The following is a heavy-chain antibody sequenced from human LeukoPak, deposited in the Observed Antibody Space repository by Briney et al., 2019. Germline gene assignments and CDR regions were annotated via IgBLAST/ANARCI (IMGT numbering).Heavy chain of an antibody. Sequence: SAKVSCKASGGTFSSYAISWVRQAPGQGLEWMGGIIPIFGTANYAQKFQGRVTMTSDSSISTAYMELSSLRSEDTAIYYCVRTPPNWGFDYWGQGTLVTVSS. CDR1: GGTFSSYA. V-gene: IGHV1-69*05. CDR2: IIPIFGTA. J-gene: IGHJ4*02. D-gene: IGHD7-27*01. CDR3: VRTPPNWGFDY.